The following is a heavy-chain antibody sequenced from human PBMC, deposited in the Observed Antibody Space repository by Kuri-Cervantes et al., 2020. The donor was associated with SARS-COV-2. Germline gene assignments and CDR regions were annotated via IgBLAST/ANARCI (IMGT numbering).Heavy chain of an antibody. J-gene: IGHJ4*02. Sequence: LSLTCAASGFTFSSYAMSWVRQAPGKGLEWVANIKQDGSEKYYVDSVKGRFTISRDNSKNTLYLQMNSLRAEDTAVYYCARDGAFTIFGVVIIGDYWGQGTLVTVSS. D-gene: IGHD3-3*01. V-gene: IGHV3-7*01. CDR2: IKQDGSEK. CDR1: GFTFSSYA. CDR3: ARDGAFTIFGVVIIGDY.